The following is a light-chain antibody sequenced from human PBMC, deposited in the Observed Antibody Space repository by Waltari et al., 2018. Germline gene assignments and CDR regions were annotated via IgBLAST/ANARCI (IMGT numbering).Light chain of an antibody. J-gene: IGLJ2*01. Sequence: QSALTQPASVSGSPGQSITISCTGTSSDIGAYVSWYQQFPGKAPKLIIYDVSKRPSLVSIRFSGSKSGDSASLTISGLQVDDEAHYHCASYTSGSTHVAFGGGTQVTVL. CDR2: DVS. V-gene: IGLV2-14*01. CDR3: ASYTSGSTHVA. CDR1: SSDIGAY.